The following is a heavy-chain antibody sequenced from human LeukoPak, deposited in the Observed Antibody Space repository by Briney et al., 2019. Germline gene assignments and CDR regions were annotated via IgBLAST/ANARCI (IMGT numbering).Heavy chain of an antibody. CDR3: AKVRWDNSGWYYLDS. CDR2: ISYNGINE. Sequence: GGSLRLSCAASGFSFSDYNMHWVRQAPGKGLEWMAVISYNGINEYYADSVKGRFTISRDNSKSTLLLQMNSLRAEDAAVYYCAKVRWDNSGWYYLDSWGQGTLATVSS. V-gene: IGHV3-30*18. J-gene: IGHJ4*02. CDR1: GFSFSDYN. D-gene: IGHD6-19*01.